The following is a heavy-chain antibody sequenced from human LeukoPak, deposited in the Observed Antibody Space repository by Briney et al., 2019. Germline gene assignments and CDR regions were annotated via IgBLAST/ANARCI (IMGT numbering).Heavy chain of an antibody. CDR1: GYTFTGYY. CDR2: INPNSGGT. Sequence: WASVKVSCKASGYTFTGYYMHWVRQAPGQGLEWMGWINPNSGGTNYAQKFQGRVTMTRDTSISTAYMGLSRLRSDDTAVYYCASLAAAGNPFDYWGQGTLVTVSS. V-gene: IGHV1-2*02. D-gene: IGHD6-13*01. CDR3: ASLAAAGNPFDY. J-gene: IGHJ4*02.